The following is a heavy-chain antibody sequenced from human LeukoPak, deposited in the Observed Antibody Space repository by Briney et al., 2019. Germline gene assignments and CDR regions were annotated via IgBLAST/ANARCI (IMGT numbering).Heavy chain of an antibody. D-gene: IGHD6-13*01. V-gene: IGHV3-20*01. J-gene: IGHJ4*02. CDR2: INWNGGST. CDR1: GFTFDDSG. Sequence: GGSLRLSCAASGFTFDDSGMSWVRQAPGKGLEWVSGINWNGGSTGYADSVKGRFTIDSDNAKNSLYLQINSLRGEETALYHCARDGIYSSSWYSPSDYWGQGTLVTVSS. CDR3: ARDGIYSSSWYSPSDY.